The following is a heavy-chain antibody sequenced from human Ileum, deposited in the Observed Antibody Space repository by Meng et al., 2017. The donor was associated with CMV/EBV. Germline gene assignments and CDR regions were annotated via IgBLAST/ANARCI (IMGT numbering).Heavy chain of an antibody. D-gene: IGHD3-16*01. CDR2: IKSDGSII. V-gene: IGHV3-74*01. J-gene: IGHJ4*02. CDR1: TFMGSG. CDR3: VRDFFTAEYSSPGDDFDY. Sequence: TFMGSGMNWVRQAPEKGLGWVERIKSDGSIISYADSVKGRFTISRDNAKNTLYLQMNSLRAEDTAVYYCVRDFFTAEYSSPGDDFDYWGQGTLVTVSS.